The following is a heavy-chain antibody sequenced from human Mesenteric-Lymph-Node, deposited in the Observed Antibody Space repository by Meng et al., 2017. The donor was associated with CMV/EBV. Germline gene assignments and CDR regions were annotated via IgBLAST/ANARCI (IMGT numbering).Heavy chain of an antibody. J-gene: IGHJ3*02. D-gene: IGHD5-18*01. V-gene: IGHV3-53*01. CDR2: FYDGGAP. Sequence: GESLKISCAASGFTFSSYSMNWVRQAPGKGLDWVSGFYDGGAPYYADSVKGRFTVTRDSSKNTVYLQMSSLRAEDTAIYYCARSSGYSYAANAFDIWGQGTMVTVSS. CDR1: GFTFSSYS. CDR3: ARSSGYSYAANAFDI.